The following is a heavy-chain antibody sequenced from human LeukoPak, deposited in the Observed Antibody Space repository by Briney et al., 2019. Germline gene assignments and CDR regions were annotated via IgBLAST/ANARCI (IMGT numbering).Heavy chain of an antibody. Sequence: GGSLRLSCAASGFTLSTYSMNWVRQPPGKGLEWVSSISRSSVHIFYADSVKGRFTISRDNAKNSLYLQMNSLRAEDTALYYCARVGRSSTPGYWGQGTLVTVSS. CDR3: ARVGRSSTPGY. CDR2: ISRSSVHI. CDR1: GFTLSTYS. V-gene: IGHV3-21*01. J-gene: IGHJ4*02. D-gene: IGHD3-10*01.